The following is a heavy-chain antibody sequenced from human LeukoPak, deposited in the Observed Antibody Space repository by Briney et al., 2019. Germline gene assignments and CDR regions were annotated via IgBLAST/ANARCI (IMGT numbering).Heavy chain of an antibody. CDR2: IYPGDSDT. V-gene: IGHV5-51*01. CDR3: ARGIVGAMRISSFDY. Sequence: GESLKISCKGSGYSFTTYWIGWVRQMPGKGLEWMGIIYPGDSDTRYSPSFQGQVTIAVDKSITTAYLQWSSLKASDTAIYYCARGIVGAMRISSFDYWAQGTLVSVSS. D-gene: IGHD1-26*01. CDR1: GYSFTTYW. J-gene: IGHJ4*02.